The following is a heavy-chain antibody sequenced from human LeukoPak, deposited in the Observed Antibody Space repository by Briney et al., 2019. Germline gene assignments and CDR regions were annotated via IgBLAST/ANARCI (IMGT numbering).Heavy chain of an antibody. CDR3: AYGSSQWELLNFAFDI. J-gene: IGHJ3*02. CDR2: ISAYNGNT. D-gene: IGHD1-26*01. V-gene: IGHV1-18*01. CDR1: GYTFTSYG. Sequence: GASVKVSCKASGYTFTSYGISWVRQAPGQGLEWMGWISAYNGNTNYAQKLQGRVTMTTDTSTSTAYMELRSLRSDDTAVYYCAYGSSQWELLNFAFDIWGQGTMVTVSS.